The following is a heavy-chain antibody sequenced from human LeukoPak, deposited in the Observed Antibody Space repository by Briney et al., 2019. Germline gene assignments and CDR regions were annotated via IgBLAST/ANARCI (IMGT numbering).Heavy chain of an antibody. CDR1: GFTFSSNW. J-gene: IGHJ4*02. CDR3: VRDGVGAPPFDY. CDR2: INEDGSTT. D-gene: IGHD1-26*01. Sequence: GGSLRLSCAASGFTFSSNWMHWVRQAPGKGLVWVSRINEDGSTTNYADSVKGRSTIFRDNAKNTLLLQMNSLRAEDTAVYYCVRDGVGAPPFDYWGQGVLVTVSS. V-gene: IGHV3-74*01.